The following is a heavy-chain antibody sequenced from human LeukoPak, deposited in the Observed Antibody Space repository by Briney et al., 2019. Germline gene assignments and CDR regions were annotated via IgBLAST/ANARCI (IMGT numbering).Heavy chain of an antibody. CDR3: ARDGSVDLDYFDY. CDR2: ISYDGSNK. Sequence: GGSLRLSCAASGFTFSSYAMHWVRQAPGKGLEWVAVISYDGSNKYYADSVKGRFTISRDNSKNTLYLQMNSLRAEDTAVYYCARDGSVDLDYFDYWGRGTLVTVSS. J-gene: IGHJ4*02. CDR1: GFTFSSYA. V-gene: IGHV3-30-3*01. D-gene: IGHD5-12*01.